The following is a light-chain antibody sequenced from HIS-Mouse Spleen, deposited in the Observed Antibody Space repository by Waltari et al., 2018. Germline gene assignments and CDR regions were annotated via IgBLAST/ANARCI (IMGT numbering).Light chain of an antibody. CDR2: QDS. V-gene: IGLV3-1*01. J-gene: IGLJ2*01. Sequence: SYELTQSPSVSVSPGQTASITCPGDKLGDKYACWYQQKPRQSPVLVIYQDSKRPSGIPERFSGSNSGNTATLTISGTQAMDEADYYCQAWDSSTVVFGGGTKLTVL. CDR1: KLGDKY. CDR3: QAWDSSTVV.